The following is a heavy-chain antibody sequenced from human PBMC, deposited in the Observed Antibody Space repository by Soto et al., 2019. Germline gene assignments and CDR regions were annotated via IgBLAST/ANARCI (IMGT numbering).Heavy chain of an antibody. CDR1: GFTFSDYY. J-gene: IGHJ4*02. CDR3: ARGRYSYGPFDY. D-gene: IGHD5-18*01. V-gene: IGHV3-11*06. CDR2: ISSSSSYT. Sequence: GGSLRLSCAASGFTFSDYYMSWIRQAPGKGLEWVSYISSSSSYTNYADSVKGRFTITRDNAKNSLYLQMNSLRAEDTAVYYFARGRYSYGPFDYWGQGTLVTSPQ.